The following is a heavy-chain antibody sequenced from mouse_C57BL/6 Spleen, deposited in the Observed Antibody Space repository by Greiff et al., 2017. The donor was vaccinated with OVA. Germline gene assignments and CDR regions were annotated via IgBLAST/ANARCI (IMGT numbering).Heavy chain of an antibody. D-gene: IGHD1-1*01. J-gene: IGHJ1*03. V-gene: IGHV1-64*01. CDR3: ARGITTVVAHWYFDV. CDR2: IHPNSGST. Sequence: QVQLQQPGAELVKPGASVKLSCKASGYTFTSYWMHWVKQRPGQGLEWIGMIHPNSGSTNYNEKFKSKATLTVDKSSSTAYMQLSSLTSEDSAVYYGARGITTVVAHWYFDVWGTGTTVTVSS. CDR1: GYTFTSYW.